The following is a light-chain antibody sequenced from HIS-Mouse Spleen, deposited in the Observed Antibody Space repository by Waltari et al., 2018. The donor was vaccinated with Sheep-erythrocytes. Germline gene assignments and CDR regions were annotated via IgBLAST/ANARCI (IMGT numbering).Light chain of an antibody. CDR3: CSYAGSYNHV. CDR2: DVS. V-gene: IGLV2-11*01. Sequence: QSALTQPRSVSGSPGQSVTISCTGTSSDVGGYNYVSWYQQHPGKAPERMIYDVSKRPSGVPDRFSGSKSGNTASLTISGLQAEDEADYYCCSYAGSYNHVFATGTKVTVL. J-gene: IGLJ1*01. CDR1: SSDVGGYNY.